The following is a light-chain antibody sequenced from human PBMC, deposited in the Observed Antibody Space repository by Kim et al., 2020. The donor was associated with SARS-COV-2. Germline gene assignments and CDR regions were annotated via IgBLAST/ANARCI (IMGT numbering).Light chain of an antibody. V-gene: IGLV1-44*01. CDR1: SSNIGSNN. J-gene: IGLJ3*02. CDR3: AVWDDSLKQGV. Sequence: SVLTQPPSASGIPGQRVTITCSGSSSNIGSNNVVWYQQLPGSAPNLLIYSNNQRPSGVPDRFSGSRSGTSASLAISGLQSGDEAEYYCAVWDDSLKQGVFGGGTQLTVL. CDR2: SNN.